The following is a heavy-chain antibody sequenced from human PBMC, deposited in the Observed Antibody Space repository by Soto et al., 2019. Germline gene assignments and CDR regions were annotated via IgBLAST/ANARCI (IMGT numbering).Heavy chain of an antibody. CDR3: TTAPHLLDYYYYYGIDV. D-gene: IGHD2-15*01. J-gene: IGHJ6*02. Sequence: GGSLRLSCAASGFTFSNAWMSWVRQAPGKGLEWVGRIKSKTDAGTTDSAAPVKGRLTISRDDSKNTLYLQMNSLKTEDTAVYYCTTAPHLLDYYYYYGIDVWGQGTTVTVSS. CDR2: IKSKTDAGTT. CDR1: GFTFSNAW. V-gene: IGHV3-15*01.